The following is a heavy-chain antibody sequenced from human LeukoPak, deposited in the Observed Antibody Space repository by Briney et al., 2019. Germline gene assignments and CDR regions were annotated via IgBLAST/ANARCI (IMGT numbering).Heavy chain of an antibody. V-gene: IGHV1-2*02. Sequence: ASVKVSCKASGYTFTGYYMHWVRQAPGQGLEWMGWINPNSGGTNYAQKFRGRVTMTRDTSISTAYMELSRLRSDDTAVYYCARGSPTYYYDSSGLDAFDIWGQGTMVTVSS. CDR1: GYTFTGYY. CDR2: INPNSGGT. J-gene: IGHJ3*02. CDR3: ARGSPTYYYDSSGLDAFDI. D-gene: IGHD3-22*01.